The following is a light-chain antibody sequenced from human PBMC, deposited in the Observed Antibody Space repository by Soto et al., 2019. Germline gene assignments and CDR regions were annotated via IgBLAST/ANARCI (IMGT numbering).Light chain of an antibody. CDR3: QQYGNSPWT. Sequence: ELVLTQSPGTLSFSPGERATLSCRASQSTFSTYLAWFQKKPGQSPRLLVYGASSRATGIPDRFSGSGSGTEFTLTISGLEPEDFAVYYCQQYGNSPWTLGQGTRVEMK. J-gene: IGKJ1*01. CDR1: QSTFSTY. V-gene: IGKV3-20*01. CDR2: GAS.